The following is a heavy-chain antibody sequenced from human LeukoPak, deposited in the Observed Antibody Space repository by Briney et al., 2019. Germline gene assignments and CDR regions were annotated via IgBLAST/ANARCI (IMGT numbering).Heavy chain of an antibody. V-gene: IGHV3-23*01. CDR1: GFTFNTYA. D-gene: IGHD6-13*01. J-gene: IGHJ4*02. CDR3: AKDLSDSSRVPGDY. Sequence: GGSLRLSCAASGFTFNTYAMSWVRQAPGKGLEWVSSISGSGGSTFYADSVKGRFTISRDNSKNTLYLQMNSLRAEDTAVYYCAKDLSDSSRVPGDYWGQGTLVTVSS. CDR2: ISGSGGST.